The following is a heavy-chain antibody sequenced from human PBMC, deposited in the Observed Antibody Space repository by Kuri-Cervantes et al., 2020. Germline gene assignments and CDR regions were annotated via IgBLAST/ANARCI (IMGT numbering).Heavy chain of an antibody. V-gene: IGHV3-20*04. Sequence: GGSLRLSCAASGFTFDDYDMSWVRQAPGKGLEWVSGINWNGGSTGYADSVKGRFTISRDNAKKSVYLQMNSLRAEDTAVYYCAKGEVVTAIPMFFDYWGQGTLVTVSS. CDR1: GFTFDDYD. CDR2: INWNGGST. CDR3: AKGEVVTAIPMFFDY. J-gene: IGHJ4*02. D-gene: IGHD2-21*02.